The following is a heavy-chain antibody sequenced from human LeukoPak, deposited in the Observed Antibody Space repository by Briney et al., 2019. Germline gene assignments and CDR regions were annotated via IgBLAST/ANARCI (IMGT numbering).Heavy chain of an antibody. Sequence: SETLSLTCTVSGGSISSGGYYWSWIRQHPGKGLEWIGYIYYSGSTYYNPSLKSRVTISVDTSKNQFSLELSSVTAADTAVYYCARYSGYYYYYYGMDVWGQGTTVTVSS. D-gene: IGHD5-12*01. CDR1: GGSISSGGYY. V-gene: IGHV4-31*03. CDR3: ARYSGYYYYYYGMDV. J-gene: IGHJ6*02. CDR2: IYYSGST.